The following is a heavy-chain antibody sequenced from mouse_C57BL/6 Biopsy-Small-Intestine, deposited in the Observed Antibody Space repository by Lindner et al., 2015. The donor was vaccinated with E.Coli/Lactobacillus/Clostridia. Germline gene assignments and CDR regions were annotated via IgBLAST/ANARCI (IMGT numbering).Heavy chain of an antibody. D-gene: IGHD3-2*01. Sequence: SVKVSCKASGYTFTDYHIHWVREAPGQGLEWMGWINPNSGGTSKAQRFQGRVTMTRDTSINTAYLELNGLTSDDTAVYYCAKRSVETAEIMSAGFRSLYMDVWGKGTTVTVSA. CDR3: AKRSVETAEIMSAGFRSLYMDV. CDR1: GYTFTDYH. V-gene: IGHV1-19*01. CDR2: INPNSGGT. J-gene: IGHJ1*03.